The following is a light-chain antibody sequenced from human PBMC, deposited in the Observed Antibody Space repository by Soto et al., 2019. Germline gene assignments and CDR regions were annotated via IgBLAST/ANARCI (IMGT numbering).Light chain of an antibody. V-gene: IGLV2-23*02. CDR1: SRGVGKYNF. CDR3: CSFAGTSTV. J-gene: IGLJ2*01. Sequence: QSALTQPASVSGSPGQSITSSCTGTSRGVGKYNFVSWYRQHPGKVPELIIYQVDKRPSGISNRFSGSKSGNTASLTISGLQAEDEADYFCCSFAGTSTVFGGGTKLTVL. CDR2: QVD.